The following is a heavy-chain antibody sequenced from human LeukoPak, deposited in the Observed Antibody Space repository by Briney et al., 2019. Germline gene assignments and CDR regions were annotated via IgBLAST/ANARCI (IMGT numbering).Heavy chain of an antibody. CDR3: ARDPNGDYLGAFYF. CDR2: ITSRDGRT. CDR1: EFTFSRYA. V-gene: IGHV3-23*01. Sequence: GGSLRLSCAAPEFTFSRYAMTWVRQAPGKGLEWVSGITSRDGRTSYADSVKGRFTVSRDNSKNPLYLQINYLRVEDTAVYYCARDPNGDYLGAFYFWGQGTLVTVSS. D-gene: IGHD4-17*01. J-gene: IGHJ3*01.